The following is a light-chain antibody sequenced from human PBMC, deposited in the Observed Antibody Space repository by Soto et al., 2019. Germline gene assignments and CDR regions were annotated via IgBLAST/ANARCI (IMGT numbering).Light chain of an antibody. CDR1: SSDVGGYNY. CDR3: SSYAGSNNLV. V-gene: IGLV2-8*01. J-gene: IGLJ2*01. CDR2: EVN. Sequence: SALTQPPSASGSPGQSVTISCTGTSSDVGGYNYVSWYQQYPGKAPKLMIYEVNKRPSGVPDRFSGSKSGNTASLTVSGLQAEDEADYYCSSYAGSNNLVFGGGTKLTVL.